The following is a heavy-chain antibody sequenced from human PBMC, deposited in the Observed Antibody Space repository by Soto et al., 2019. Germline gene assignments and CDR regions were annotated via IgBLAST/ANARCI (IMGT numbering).Heavy chain of an antibody. CDR2: INHSGST. V-gene: IGHV4-34*01. CDR1: GGSFSGYY. Sequence: PSETLSLTCAVYGGSFSGYYCSWIRQPPGKGLEWIGEINHSGSTNYNPSLKSRVTISVDTSKNQFSLKLSSVTAADTAVYYCASGYGDQLYYFDYWGQGTLVTVSS. CDR3: ASGYGDQLYYFDY. J-gene: IGHJ4*02. D-gene: IGHD4-17*01.